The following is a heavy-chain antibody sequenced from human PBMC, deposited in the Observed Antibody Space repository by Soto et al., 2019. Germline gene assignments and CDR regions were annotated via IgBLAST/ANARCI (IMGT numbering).Heavy chain of an antibody. D-gene: IGHD6-6*01. V-gene: IGHV1-18*01. CDR2: IRLYRGDT. Sequence: QVQLVQSGGDVKKPGASVKVSCKAYGYIFINYGISWVRQAPGQGLEWMGWIRLYRGDTDYAQKCQGRVTMSSDTSTSTVYMELRRLRSDDTAVYYCARDRSSSDYWGQGTLVTVSS. J-gene: IGHJ4*02. CDR3: ARDRSSSDY. CDR1: GYIFINYG.